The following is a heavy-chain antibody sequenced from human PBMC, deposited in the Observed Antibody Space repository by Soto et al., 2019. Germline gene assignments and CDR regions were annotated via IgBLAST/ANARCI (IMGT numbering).Heavy chain of an antibody. Sequence: QVQLQQWGAGLLKPSETLSLTCAVYGGSFSGYYWSWIRQPPGKGLEWIGEINHSGSTNYNPSLKSRVTISVDTSKNQFSLKLSSVTAADTAVYYCARGLYYYDSSGYYADYGMDVWGQGTTVTVSS. V-gene: IGHV4-34*01. CDR2: INHSGST. D-gene: IGHD3-22*01. J-gene: IGHJ6*02. CDR1: GGSFSGYY. CDR3: ARGLYYYDSSGYYADYGMDV.